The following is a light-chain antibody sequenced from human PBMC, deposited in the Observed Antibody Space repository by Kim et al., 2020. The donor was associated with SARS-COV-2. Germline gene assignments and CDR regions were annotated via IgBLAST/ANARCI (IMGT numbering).Light chain of an antibody. CDR2: GAS. Sequence: ASVGDRVTISCRANQTISTYLNWYQQKPGKAPKLLIYGASRLQSGVPSRFSGSGSGTDFTLTINSLQPEDLATYYCQQSYSTPPTFGQGTRLEIK. J-gene: IGKJ5*01. CDR3: QQSYSTPPT. CDR1: QTISTY. V-gene: IGKV1-39*01.